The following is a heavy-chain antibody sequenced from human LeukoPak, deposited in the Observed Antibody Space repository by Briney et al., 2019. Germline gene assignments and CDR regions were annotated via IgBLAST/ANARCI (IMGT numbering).Heavy chain of an antibody. V-gene: IGHV1-69*05. D-gene: IGHD3-3*01. CDR3: ARAGKTIFGVVTQYYFDY. CDR1: GGTFSRYA. Sequence: SVKVSCKASGGTFSRYAITWVRQAPGQGLEWMGGIIPIFGTANYAQKFQGRVTITTDESTSTAYMELSSLRPEDTAVYYCARAGKTIFGVVTQYYFDYWGQGTLVTVSS. CDR2: IIPIFGTA. J-gene: IGHJ4*02.